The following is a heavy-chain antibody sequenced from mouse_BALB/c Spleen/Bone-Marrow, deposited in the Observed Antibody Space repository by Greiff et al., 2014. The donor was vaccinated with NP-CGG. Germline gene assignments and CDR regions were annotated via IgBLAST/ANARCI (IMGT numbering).Heavy chain of an antibody. Sequence: VNLVESGAELMKPGASMKISCKATGYTFSSYWIEWVKQRPGHGLEWIGEILPGSGSTNYNERLKGKATFSADTSSNTAYMQLSSLTSGDSAVYYCARAYYVNYDAMDYWGQGTSVTVSS. D-gene: IGHD2-10*01. CDR1: GYTFSSYW. J-gene: IGHJ4*01. CDR2: ILPGSGST. V-gene: IGHV1-9*01. CDR3: ARAYYVNYDAMDY.